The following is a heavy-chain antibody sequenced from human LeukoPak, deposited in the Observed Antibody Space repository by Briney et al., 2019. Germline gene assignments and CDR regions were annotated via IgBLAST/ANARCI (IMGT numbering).Heavy chain of an antibody. Sequence: PSETLSLTCPVSSGSISSGVYHWSWIRQHPGKGLEWIGYSYYSGSTYYNPSLKSRVTISVDTSKNQFSLKLSSVTAADTAVYYCARGVRWLQLSYFDHWGQGTLVTVSS. CDR2: SYYSGST. CDR3: ARGVRWLQLSYFDH. D-gene: IGHD5-24*01. J-gene: IGHJ4*02. V-gene: IGHV4-31*03. CDR1: SGSISSGVYH.